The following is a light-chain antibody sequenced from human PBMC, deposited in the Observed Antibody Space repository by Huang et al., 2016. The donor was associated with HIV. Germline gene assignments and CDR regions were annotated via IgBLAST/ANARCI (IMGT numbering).Light chain of an antibody. V-gene: IGKV1-39*01. Sequence: DIQMTQSPPSLYASVGDRVTFTCRANQTISKSLNWYQQKQGRAPKLLIYTASTLESGVPSRFSGSGSGSRFTLNITNLQPEEFATYYCQQSFSVPRTFG. CDR1: QTISKS. CDR2: TAS. J-gene: IGKJ1*01. CDR3: QQSFSVPRT.